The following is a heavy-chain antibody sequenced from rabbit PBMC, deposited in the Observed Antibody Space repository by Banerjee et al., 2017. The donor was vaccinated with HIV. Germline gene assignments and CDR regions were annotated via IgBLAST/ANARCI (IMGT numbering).Heavy chain of an antibody. CDR1: AFSFSSNV. J-gene: IGHJ4*01. V-gene: IGHV1S45*01. Sequence: EQLVESGGGLVKPEGSLTLTCTASAFSFSSNVMCWVRQAPGKGLEWIACINTSSGNTVYASWAKGRFTISKTSSTTVTLQMTSLTAADTATYFCARDFNWNGNLWGPGTLVTVS. CDR2: INTSSGNT. CDR3: ARDFNWNGNL.